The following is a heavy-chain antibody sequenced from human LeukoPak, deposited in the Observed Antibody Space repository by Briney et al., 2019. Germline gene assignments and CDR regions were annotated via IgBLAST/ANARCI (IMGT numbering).Heavy chain of an antibody. CDR3: ASTRPTAEYFQH. CDR1: GYTFTGYY. CDR2: INPNSGGT. Sequence: GASVKVSCKASGYTFTGYYMHWVRQAPGQGLEWMGRINPNSGGTNYAQKFQGRVTMTRDTSTSTVYMELSSLRSEDTAVYYCASTRPTAEYFQHWGQGTLVTVSS. V-gene: IGHV1-2*06. J-gene: IGHJ1*01.